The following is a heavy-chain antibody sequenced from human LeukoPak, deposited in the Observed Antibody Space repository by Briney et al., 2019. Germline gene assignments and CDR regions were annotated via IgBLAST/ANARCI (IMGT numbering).Heavy chain of an antibody. V-gene: IGHV1-8*01. CDR3: ARPHYDFWSGYSPSYYYYGMDV. Sequence: GSSVKVSCKASGYTFTSYDINWVRKATGQGLKAMGGMNPNSGNTGYAQKFQGRVTMTRNTSISTAYMELSSLRSEDTAVYYCARPHYDFWSGYSPSYYYYGMDVWGQGTTVTVSS. D-gene: IGHD3-3*01. CDR1: GYTFTSYD. J-gene: IGHJ6*02. CDR2: MNPNSGNT.